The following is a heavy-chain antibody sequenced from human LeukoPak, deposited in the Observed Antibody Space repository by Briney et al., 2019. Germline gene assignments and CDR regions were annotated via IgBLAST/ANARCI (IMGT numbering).Heavy chain of an antibody. CDR2: INPNSGGT. CDR1: GYTFTGYY. CDR3: VRGGALYYDFWD. V-gene: IGHV1-2*02. D-gene: IGHD3-3*01. J-gene: IGHJ4*02. Sequence: ASVKVSCKASGYTFTGYYMHWVRQAPGQGLEWLGWINPNSGGTIYAQKFQGRVTMTRDTSVSTAYMDLSTMRSDDTAVYYCVRGGALYYDFWDWGQGTLVIVSS.